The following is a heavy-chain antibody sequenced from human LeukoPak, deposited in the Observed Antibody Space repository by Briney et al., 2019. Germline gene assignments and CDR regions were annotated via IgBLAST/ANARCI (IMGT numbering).Heavy chain of an antibody. D-gene: IGHD3-22*01. CDR1: GFTFSSYA. Sequence: EAGGSLRLSCAASGFTFSSYAMSWVRQAPGKGLEWVSSISGSGGSTYYADSVKGRFTISRDNSKNTLYLQMNSLRAEDTAVYYCAKGITMIVTRSDAFDIWGQGTMVTVSS. V-gene: IGHV3-23*01. J-gene: IGHJ3*02. CDR3: AKGITMIVTRSDAFDI. CDR2: ISGSGGST.